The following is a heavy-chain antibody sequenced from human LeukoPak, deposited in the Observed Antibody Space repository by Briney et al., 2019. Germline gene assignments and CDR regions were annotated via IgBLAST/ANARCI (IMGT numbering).Heavy chain of an antibody. Sequence: GGSLRLSCAASGFTFSSYAMSWVRQAPGKGLEWVSAISGSGGSTYYADSVKGRFTISRDNAKNSLYLQMNSLRDEDTAVYYCASSTDGYNDYWGQGTLVTVSS. CDR1: GFTFSSYA. J-gene: IGHJ4*02. CDR3: ASSTDGYNDY. CDR2: ISGSGGST. V-gene: IGHV3-23*01. D-gene: IGHD5-24*01.